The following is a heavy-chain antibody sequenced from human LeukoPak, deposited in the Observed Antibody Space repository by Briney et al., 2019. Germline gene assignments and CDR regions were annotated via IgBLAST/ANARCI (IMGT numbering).Heavy chain of an antibody. V-gene: IGHV3-23*01. CDR2: ITGSGGDT. Sequence: QSGGSLSLSCAASGSTFNNYAMNWVRQAPGKGPEWLSTITGSGGDTYSADSVKGRLTVSRGNSKNALYLQLNSLRAEDTALYYCARQESMAFANWGQGTLVTVSS. CDR3: ARQESMAFAN. CDR1: GSTFNNYA. D-gene: IGHD5-24*01. J-gene: IGHJ4*02.